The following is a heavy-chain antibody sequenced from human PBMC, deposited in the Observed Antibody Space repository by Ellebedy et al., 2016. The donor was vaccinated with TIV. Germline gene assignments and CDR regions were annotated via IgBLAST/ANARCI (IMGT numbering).Heavy chain of an antibody. CDR3: VRFDYDVEGYYGLDV. CDR1: GGSISRYS. J-gene: IGHJ6*02. V-gene: IGHV4-59*01. CDR2: IFYSGDT. D-gene: IGHD3-16*01. Sequence: SETLSLXXSVSGGSISRYSWTWIRQPLGKGLEWIGYIFYSGDTKYNPSLESRVTMSVDTSKNQFSLTLRSVTAADTAVYYCVRFDYDVEGYYGLDVWGQGTTVIVSS.